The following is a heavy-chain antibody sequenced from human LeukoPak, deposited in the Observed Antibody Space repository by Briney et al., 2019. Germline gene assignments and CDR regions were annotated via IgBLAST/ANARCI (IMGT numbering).Heavy chain of an antibody. D-gene: IGHD6-13*01. CDR1: GFTLSDYY. V-gene: IGHV3-11*06. Sequence: GGSLRLSCAASGFTLSDYYMSWIRQAPGKGLEWVSYISSSSSYTNYADSVKGRFTISRDNAKNSLYLQMNSLRAEDTAVYYCARAPGIAAAGRAGYYYGMDVWGQGTTVTVSS. CDR2: ISSSSSYT. J-gene: IGHJ6*02. CDR3: ARAPGIAAAGRAGYYYGMDV.